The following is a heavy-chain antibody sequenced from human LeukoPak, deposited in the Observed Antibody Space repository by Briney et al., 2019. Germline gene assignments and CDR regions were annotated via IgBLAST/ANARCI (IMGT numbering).Heavy chain of an antibody. CDR3: VRVPVTSWYLPLDY. D-gene: IGHD2-15*01. CDR1: RSTFRSYG. Sequence: GGSLRLSCAASRSTFRSYGMKWVRQAPGKGLEWVSYISPSSSTINYADSVKGRFTISRDNAKNSLYFQMNSLRAADTAVYYCVRVPVTSWYLPLDYWGQGTLVTVS. CDR2: ISPSSSTI. V-gene: IGHV3-48*01. J-gene: IGHJ4*02.